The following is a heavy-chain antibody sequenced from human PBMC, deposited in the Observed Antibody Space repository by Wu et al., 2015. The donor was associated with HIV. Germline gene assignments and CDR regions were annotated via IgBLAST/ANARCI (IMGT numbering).Heavy chain of an antibody. V-gene: IGHV1-69*05. CDR3: ARELEDPTIMVRAGFDP. Sequence: QVHLVQSGAEVKKPGSSVKVSCKASGGIFTKYDINWVRQAPGKGLEWMGGTTPMFGSTNYAQKFQGRVTITSDVYMSTVYLELSSLRSEDTAIYYCARELEDPTIMVRAGFDPWGQGTPGHRLL. J-gene: IGHJ5*02. CDR1: GGIFTKYD. D-gene: IGHD3-10*01. CDR2: TTPMFGST.